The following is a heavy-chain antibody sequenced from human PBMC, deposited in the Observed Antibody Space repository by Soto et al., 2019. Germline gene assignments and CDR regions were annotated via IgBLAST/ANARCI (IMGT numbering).Heavy chain of an antibody. CDR1: GGTFSSYA. V-gene: IGHV1-69*01. CDR3: ARVPDSIAAAGTTFGY. J-gene: IGHJ4*02. D-gene: IGHD6-13*01. CDR2: IIPIFGTA. Sequence: QVQLVQSGAEVKKPGSSVKVSCKASGGTFSSYAISWVRQAPGQGLEWMGGIIPIFGTANYAQKYQGRVTITADESTSTAYMGLSSLRSEDTAVYYCARVPDSIAAAGTTFGYWGQGTLVTVSS.